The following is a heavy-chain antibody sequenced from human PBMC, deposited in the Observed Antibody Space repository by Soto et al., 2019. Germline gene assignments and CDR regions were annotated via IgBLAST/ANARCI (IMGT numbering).Heavy chain of an antibody. V-gene: IGHV3-13*05. CDR3: ARAYLGRLPRRADYYYAMDV. J-gene: IGHJ6*02. D-gene: IGHD1-26*01. CDR1: GFSFRDYD. CDR2: LGAARDP. Sequence: VQLVESGGGSVQPGESLRLSCAASGFSFRDYDMHWVRQRKGQGLEWVSALGAARDPYYVGSVKGRFSVSRDNAQNSLFLQMNNLRVDDTAVYFCARAYLGRLPRRADYYYAMDVWGRGTTVTVSS.